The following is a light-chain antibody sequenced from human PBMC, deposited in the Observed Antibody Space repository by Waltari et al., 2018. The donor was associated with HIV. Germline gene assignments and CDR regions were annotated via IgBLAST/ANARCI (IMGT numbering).Light chain of an antibody. CDR1: SSDVGAYNY. CDR2: EVS. V-gene: IGLV2-14*01. J-gene: IGLJ2*01. Sequence: QSALTQPASVSGSPGQSITISCTGTSSDVGAYNYVSWYQQHPANAPKLMIYEVSNRSARVSTRFAGSKSGNTASLTISGLQAEDEADYYCSSYTSGSVVFGGGTKLTVL. CDR3: SSYTSGSVV.